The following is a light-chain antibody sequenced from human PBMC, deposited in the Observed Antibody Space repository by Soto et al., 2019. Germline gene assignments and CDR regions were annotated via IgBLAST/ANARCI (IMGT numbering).Light chain of an antibody. CDR1: QSVSSSY. Sequence: EIVLTQSTGTLSLSPGERATLSCRASQSVSSSYLAWYQQKPGQAPRLLIYGPSSRATGIPDRFSGSGSGTDFTLTISRLEPEDFAVYYCQQYGSSPFTFCPGTKVYIK. J-gene: IGKJ3*01. V-gene: IGKV3-20*01. CDR3: QQYGSSPFT. CDR2: GPS.